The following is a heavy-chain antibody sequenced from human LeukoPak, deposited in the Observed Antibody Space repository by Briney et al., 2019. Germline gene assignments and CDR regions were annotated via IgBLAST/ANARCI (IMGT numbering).Heavy chain of an antibody. CDR2: ISSSSSYI. J-gene: IGHJ4*02. D-gene: IGHD4-17*01. V-gene: IGHV3-21*04. Sequence: PGGSLRLSCAGSGFTFSSYSMNWVRQAPGKGLEWVSSISSSSSYIYYADSVKGRFTISRDNAKNSLYLQMNSLRAEDTALYYCAKGGYGDYPTYFDYWGQGTLVTVSS. CDR1: GFTFSSYS. CDR3: AKGGYGDYPTYFDY.